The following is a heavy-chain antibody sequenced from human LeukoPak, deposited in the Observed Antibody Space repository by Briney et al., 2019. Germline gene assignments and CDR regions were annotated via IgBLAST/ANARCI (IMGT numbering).Heavy chain of an antibody. Sequence: GGSLRLSCAASGFTFSSYAMSWVRQAPGKGLEWDSAISGSGGSTYYADSVKGRFTISRDNSKNTLYLQMNSLRAEDTAVYYCAKHASFYPGYYYYYMDVWGKGTTVTVSS. V-gene: IGHV3-23*01. CDR3: AKHASFYPGYYYYYMDV. CDR1: GFTFSSYA. J-gene: IGHJ6*03. CDR2: ISGSGGST.